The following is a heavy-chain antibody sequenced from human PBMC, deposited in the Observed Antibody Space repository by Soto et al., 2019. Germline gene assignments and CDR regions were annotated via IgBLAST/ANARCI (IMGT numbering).Heavy chain of an antibody. CDR3: ARTPWDGYTGYYFDY. CDR2: IYYSGST. Sequence: SETLSLTCTVSGDSISSSDYYWGWIRQPPGKGLEWIASIYYSGSTFYNPSLKSRVTISVDTSKNQFSLKLSSVTAADTAVYSCARTPWDGYTGYYFDYWGQGTLVTVSS. V-gene: IGHV4-39*07. D-gene: IGHD5-18*01. CDR1: GDSISSSDYY. J-gene: IGHJ4*02.